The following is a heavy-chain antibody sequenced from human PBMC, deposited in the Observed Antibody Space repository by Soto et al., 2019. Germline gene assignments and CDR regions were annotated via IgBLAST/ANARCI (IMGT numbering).Heavy chain of an antibody. CDR1: GFTFSDYG. CDR2: IWYDGSNK. V-gene: IGHV3-33*01. Sequence: QVHLVESGGGVVQPGRSLRLSCAASGFTFSDYGMHWLRQAPGKGLEWVAVIWYDGSNKYYADSVKGRFTISRDNSKNTLFLQMNSLRAEDTAVYYCAREENWNAHDAFDVWGQGTMVTVSS. CDR3: AREENWNAHDAFDV. J-gene: IGHJ3*01. D-gene: IGHD1-1*01.